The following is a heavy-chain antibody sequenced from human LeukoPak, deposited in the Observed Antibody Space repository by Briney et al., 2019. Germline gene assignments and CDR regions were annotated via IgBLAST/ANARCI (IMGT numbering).Heavy chain of an antibody. J-gene: IGHJ4*02. CDR3: ARHGVAAAKSNGFDY. CDR2: IYYSGSN. V-gene: IGHV4-59*08. CDR1: GGSISSYY. D-gene: IGHD6-13*01. Sequence: SETLSLTCTVSGGSISSYYWSWIRQPPGKGLEWIGYIYYSGSNNYNPSLKSRVTISVDTSKNQFSLKLSSVTAADTAVYYCARHGVAAAKSNGFDYWGQGTLVTVSS.